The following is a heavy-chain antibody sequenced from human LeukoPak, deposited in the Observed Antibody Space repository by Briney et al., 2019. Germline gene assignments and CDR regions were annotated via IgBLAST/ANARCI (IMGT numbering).Heavy chain of an antibody. CDR2: ISSSSSYI. CDR3: ARDRGYYYGSGNDY. Sequence: GGSLRLSCAASGFTFSSYSMNWVRQAPGKGLEWVSSISSSSSYIYYADSVKGRFTISRDNAKNSLYLQMSSLRAEDTAVYYCARDRGYYYGSGNDYWGQGTLVTVSS. CDR1: GFTFSSYS. D-gene: IGHD3-10*01. J-gene: IGHJ4*02. V-gene: IGHV3-21*01.